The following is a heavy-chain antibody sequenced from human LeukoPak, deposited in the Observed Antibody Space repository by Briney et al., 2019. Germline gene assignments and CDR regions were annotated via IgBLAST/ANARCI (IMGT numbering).Heavy chain of an antibody. J-gene: IGHJ4*02. V-gene: IGHV3-23*01. Sequence: GGSLRLSCAASGFTFSSYAMSWVRQAPGKGLEWVSAISGSGSSTYYADSVKGRFTISRDNSKNTLYLQMNSLRAEDTAVYYCAKTSYSSGWYYDYWGQGTLVTVSS. CDR2: ISGSGSST. D-gene: IGHD6-19*01. CDR1: GFTFSSYA. CDR3: AKTSYSSGWYYDY.